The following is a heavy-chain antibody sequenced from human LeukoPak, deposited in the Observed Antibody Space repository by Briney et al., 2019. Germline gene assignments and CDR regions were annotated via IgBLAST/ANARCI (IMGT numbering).Heavy chain of an antibody. CDR2: ISSSGDSK. Sequence: GGSLRLSCAASGFTFNNYALSWVRQAPGKGLEWVSAISSSGDSKQYADSVKGRFTISRDNSKNTLYLQMNSLRAEDTAVFYCARDLYYYDSSGYYANWGQGTLVTVSS. CDR1: GFTFNNYA. J-gene: IGHJ4*02. CDR3: ARDLYYYDSSGYYAN. D-gene: IGHD3-22*01. V-gene: IGHV3-23*01.